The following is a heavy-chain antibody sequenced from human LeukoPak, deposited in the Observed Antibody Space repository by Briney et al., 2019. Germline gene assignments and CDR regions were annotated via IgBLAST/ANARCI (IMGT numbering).Heavy chain of an antibody. D-gene: IGHD1-26*01. V-gene: IGHV6-1*01. CDR3: ARGDLVGATTGFVY. CDR1: GDSVSSTSAA. Sequence: SQTLSLTCAISGDSVSSTSAAWNWIRQSPSRGLEWLGSTYYRSKWYHDCADSVKSRISINPDTSKNQFSLQLNSVTPEDTAVYFCARGDLVGATTGFVYWGQGTLVTVSS. J-gene: IGHJ4*02. CDR2: TYYRSKWYH.